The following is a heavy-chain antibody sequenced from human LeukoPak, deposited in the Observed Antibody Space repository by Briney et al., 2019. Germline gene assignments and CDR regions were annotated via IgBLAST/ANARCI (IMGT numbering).Heavy chain of an antibody. Sequence: SATLSLTCTVSGGSISSGDYYWSWIRQPPGKGLEWIGYIYYSGSTYYNPSLKSRVTISVDTSKNQFSLKLSSVTAADTAVYYCARDPGLYYFDYWGQGTLVTVSS. V-gene: IGHV4-30-4*08. J-gene: IGHJ4*02. CDR3: ARDPGLYYFDY. CDR1: GGSISSGDYY. CDR2: IYYSGST.